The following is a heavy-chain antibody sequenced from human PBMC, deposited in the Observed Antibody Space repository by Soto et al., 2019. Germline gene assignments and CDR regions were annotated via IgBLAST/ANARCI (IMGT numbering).Heavy chain of an antibody. V-gene: IGHV3-30*18. D-gene: IGHD5-18*01. J-gene: IGHJ4*02. CDR1: GFTFSSYG. CDR2: ISYDGSNK. CDR3: AKDRGGYSYGYAFDY. Sequence: LRLSCAASGFTFSSYGMHWVRQAPGKGLEWVAVISYDGSNKYYADSVKGRFTISRDNSKNTLYLQMNSLRAEDTAVYYCAKDRGGYSYGYAFDYWGQGTLVTVSS.